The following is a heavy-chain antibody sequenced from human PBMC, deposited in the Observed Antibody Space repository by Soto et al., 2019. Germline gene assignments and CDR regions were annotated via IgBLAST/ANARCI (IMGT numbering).Heavy chain of an antibody. V-gene: IGHV3-33*01. CDR2: IWYDGSNT. D-gene: IGHD6-13*01. CDR3: ARGLRAAAGRDYFQY. Sequence: QVQLVESGGGVVQPGRSLTLSCAASGFIFSSYVMHWVRQAPGKGLQWVAVIWYDGSNTYYADSVKGRFTISRDNSKNTLYLQMNSLRAEDTAVYYCARGLRAAAGRDYFQYWGQGTLVTVSS. CDR1: GFIFSSYV. J-gene: IGHJ1*01.